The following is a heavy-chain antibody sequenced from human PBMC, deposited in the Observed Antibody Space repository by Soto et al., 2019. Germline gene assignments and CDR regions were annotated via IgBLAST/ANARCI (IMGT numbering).Heavy chain of an antibody. V-gene: IGHV4-59*01. CDR2: IYYSGST. CDR3: ASSSGSYYLRYFQH. CDR1: GGSISSYY. J-gene: IGHJ1*01. Sequence: SETLSLTCTVSGGSISSYYWTWIRQPPGKGLEWIGYIYYSGSTNYNPSLKSRVTISVDTSKNQFSLKLSSVTAADTAVYYCASSSGSYYLRYFQHWGQGTLVTVS. D-gene: IGHD1-26*01.